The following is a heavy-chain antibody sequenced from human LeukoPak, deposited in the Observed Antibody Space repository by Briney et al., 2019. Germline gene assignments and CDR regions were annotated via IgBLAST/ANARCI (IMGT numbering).Heavy chain of an antibody. D-gene: IGHD5-18*01. Sequence: ASVKVSCKVSGYTLSEISMYWVRQAPGKGLEWMGGIDREDGQTIYAQKFQGRVTMTEDTSTDTAYMEVSRLTSEDTAFYYCATVGYSYGAFDYWGQETLVTVSS. CDR3: ATVGYSYGAFDY. CDR2: IDREDGQT. CDR1: GYTLSEIS. V-gene: IGHV1-24*01. J-gene: IGHJ4*02.